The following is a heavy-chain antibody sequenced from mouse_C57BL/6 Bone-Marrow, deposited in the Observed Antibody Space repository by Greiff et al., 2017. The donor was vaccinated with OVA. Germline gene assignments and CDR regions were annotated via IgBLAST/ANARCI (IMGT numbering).Heavy chain of an antibody. CDR2: IDPSDSYT. J-gene: IGHJ2*01. D-gene: IGHD2-3*01. V-gene: IGHV1-69*01. CDR3: ATSVYDGYDDY. Sequence: QVQLKQPGAELVMPGASVKLSCKASGYTFTSYWMHWVKQRPGQGLEWIGVIDPSDSYTNYNQKFKGKATLTVDKSSSTAYMQRSSLTSEDSAVYDCATSVYDGYDDYWGQGTTLTVSS. CDR1: GYTFTSYW.